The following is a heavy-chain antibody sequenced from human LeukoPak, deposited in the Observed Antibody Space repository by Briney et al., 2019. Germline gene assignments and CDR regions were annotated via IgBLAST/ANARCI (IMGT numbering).Heavy chain of an antibody. D-gene: IGHD3-22*01. CDR3: AKGRSYDSSGYEFDF. Sequence: PGRSLTLSCAASGFTFSNYGMHWVRQAPGKGLEWVAVISYDGSRISYVDSVKGRFTISRDDSKSTLFLQMISLRGEDTAVYYCAKGRSYDSSGYEFDFWGQGTLVTVSS. V-gene: IGHV3-30*18. CDR2: ISYDGSRI. J-gene: IGHJ4*02. CDR1: GFTFSNYG.